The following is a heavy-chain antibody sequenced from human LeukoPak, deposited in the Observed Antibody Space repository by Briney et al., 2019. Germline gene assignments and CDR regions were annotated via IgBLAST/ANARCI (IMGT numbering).Heavy chain of an antibody. Sequence: GGSLRLSCIASGFPFNHAWMIWVRQAPGKGLEWVGRIKSRAGGGTTDYAAPVKDRLTISRDDSKNTLYVQMNSLKTEDTAVYYCSWWNSFVQGPYSYFDMDVWGQGTTVTVSS. CDR3: SWWNSFVQGPYSYFDMDV. CDR2: IKSRAGGGTT. D-gene: IGHD2-15*01. V-gene: IGHV3-15*01. CDR1: GFPFNHAW. J-gene: IGHJ6*02.